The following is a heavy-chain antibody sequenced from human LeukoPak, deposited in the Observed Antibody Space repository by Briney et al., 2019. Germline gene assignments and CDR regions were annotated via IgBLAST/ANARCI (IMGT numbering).Heavy chain of an antibody. J-gene: IGHJ5*02. V-gene: IGHV4-59*12. CDR2: IYYSGST. Sequence: SETLSLTCTVSGGSISSYYWSWIRQPPGKGLEWIGYIYYSGSTYYNPSLKSRVTISVDTSKNQFSLKLSSVTAADTAVYYCARSEQLEESWFDPWGQGTLVTVSS. CDR1: GGSISSYY. D-gene: IGHD6-13*01. CDR3: ARSEQLEESWFDP.